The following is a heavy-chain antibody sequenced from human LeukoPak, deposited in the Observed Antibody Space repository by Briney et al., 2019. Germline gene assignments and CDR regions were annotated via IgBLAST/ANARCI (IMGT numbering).Heavy chain of an antibody. D-gene: IGHD2-2*01. CDR3: ARYRPHFDY. J-gene: IGHJ4*02. CDR2: IYSSGST. Sequence: SETLSLTCTVSGGSISSYYWSWIRQPPGKGLEWIGYIYSSGSTNYNPSLKSRVTISVDTSKNQFSLKLSSVTAADTAVYYCARYRPHFDYWGQGTLVTVSS. V-gene: IGHV4-59*12. CDR1: GGSISSYY.